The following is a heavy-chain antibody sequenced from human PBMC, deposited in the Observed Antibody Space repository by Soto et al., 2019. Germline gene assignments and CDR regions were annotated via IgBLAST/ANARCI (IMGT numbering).Heavy chain of an antibody. V-gene: IGHV5-51*01. CDR1: GYNFPPQW. Sequence: GESLKISCKASGYNFPPQWIAWVRKRPGKGLEWMGIIYPRDSDTRYSPSFQGHVTISADKSLSTAYLQWSSLKASDTAMYYCARLSGASHYWNYALDVWGQGTTVTVSS. J-gene: IGHJ6*02. CDR3: ARLSGASHYWNYALDV. CDR2: IYPRDSDT. D-gene: IGHD1-7*01.